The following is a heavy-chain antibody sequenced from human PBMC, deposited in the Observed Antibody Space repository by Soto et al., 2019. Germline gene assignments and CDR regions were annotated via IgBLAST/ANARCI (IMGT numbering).Heavy chain of an antibody. Sequence: GASVKVSCKASGYTFTSYGFSWVRQAPGQGLEGMGWISAYNGNTNYAQKLQDRIIMTTDTSTSTAYMELRSLTSDDTAVYYCAREENCRDGICYSEYFQRRRQGTLVTASS. J-gene: IGHJ1*01. D-gene: IGHD2-15*01. CDR2: ISAYNGNT. CDR1: GYTFTSYG. V-gene: IGHV1-18*01. CDR3: AREENCRDGICYSEYFQR.